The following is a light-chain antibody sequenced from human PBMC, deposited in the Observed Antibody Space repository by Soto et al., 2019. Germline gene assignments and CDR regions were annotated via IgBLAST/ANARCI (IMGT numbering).Light chain of an antibody. Sequence: DIQMTQSPSTLSASVGDTVTITCRASQSIDTWLAWHQQKPGRAPKLLISKASTLESGVPSRFSGSGSGTDFTPTISGLQPDDFAIYYCQQYNSYRAFGQGTKVEI. V-gene: IGKV1-5*03. CDR2: KAS. CDR1: QSIDTW. J-gene: IGKJ1*01. CDR3: QQYNSYRA.